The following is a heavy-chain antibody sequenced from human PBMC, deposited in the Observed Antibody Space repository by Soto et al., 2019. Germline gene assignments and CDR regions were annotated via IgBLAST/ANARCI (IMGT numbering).Heavy chain of an antibody. D-gene: IGHD4-4*01. CDR1: GGAFNNYV. CDR2: IIPIYGTP. Sequence: QVQLVQSGAEVKMPGSSVKVSCRASGGAFNNYVITWVRQAPGQGLECMGGIIPIYGTPNYAQKFRGRVTITADASTSTVYIEVKSLRSEDTAVYYCARARVHSNCESCMDVWGQGTTVSVSS. CDR3: ARARVHSNCESCMDV. J-gene: IGHJ6*02. V-gene: IGHV1-69*01.